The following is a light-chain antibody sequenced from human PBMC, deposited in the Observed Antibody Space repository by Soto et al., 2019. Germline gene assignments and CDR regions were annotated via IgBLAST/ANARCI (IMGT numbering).Light chain of an antibody. CDR1: QSISSY. CDR3: QHSYSIPHT. Sequence: DIQMTQSPSSLSASVGDRVTITCRASQSISSYLNWYQQKPGKAPKLLIYAASSLQSGVASRFSGSGSGTDFTLTISSLQPEDFATYYCQHSYSIPHTFGQGTKLEIK. J-gene: IGKJ2*01. V-gene: IGKV1-39*01. CDR2: AAS.